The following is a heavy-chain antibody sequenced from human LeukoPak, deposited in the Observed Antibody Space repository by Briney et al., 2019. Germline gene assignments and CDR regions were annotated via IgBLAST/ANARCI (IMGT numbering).Heavy chain of an antibody. V-gene: IGHV4-38-2*02. CDR1: GYSISSGYY. D-gene: IGHD3-22*01. CDR3: ARDQEYYDSSGYYYYMDV. J-gene: IGHJ6*03. Sequence: SETLSLTCTVSGYSISSGYYWGWIRQPPGKGLEWIGSIYHSGSTYYNPSLKSRVTISVDTSKNQFSLKLSSVTAADTAVYYCARDQEYYDSSGYYYYMDVWGKGTTVTVSS. CDR2: IYHSGST.